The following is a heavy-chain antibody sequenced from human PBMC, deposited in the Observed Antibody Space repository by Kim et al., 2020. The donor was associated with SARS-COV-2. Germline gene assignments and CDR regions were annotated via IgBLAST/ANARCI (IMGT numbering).Heavy chain of an antibody. J-gene: IGHJ4*02. D-gene: IGHD2-2*01. V-gene: IGHV3-21*01. CDR3: AARYCNLTNCCLN. CDR2: IGTTTSHI. Sequence: GGSLRLSCAASGFSFNIYGLSWVRQAPGKGLEWVSSIGTTTSHIYYTDSLKGRFTISRDNARNSLYLQMNSLRGEDTAVYYCAARYCNLTNCCLNWGQGTLVTVSS. CDR1: GFSFNIYG.